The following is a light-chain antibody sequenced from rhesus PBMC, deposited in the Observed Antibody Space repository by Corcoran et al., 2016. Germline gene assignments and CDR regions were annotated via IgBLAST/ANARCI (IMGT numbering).Light chain of an antibody. CDR2: KAS. CDR1: QGISSW. V-gene: IGKV1-21*01. CDR3: QQYDSAPYS. Sequence: DIQMTQSPSSLSASVGDRVTITCRASQGISSWLTWYQQKPGKAPKLLIYKASSLHSGVPSRFSGSGAGTYFALTISSLQPEDFASYYCQQYDSAPYSFGQGTKVEIK. J-gene: IGKJ2*01.